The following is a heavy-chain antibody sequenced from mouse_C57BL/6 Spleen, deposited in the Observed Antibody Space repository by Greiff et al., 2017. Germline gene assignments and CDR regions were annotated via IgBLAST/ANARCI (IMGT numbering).Heavy chain of an antibody. J-gene: IGHJ3*01. CDR3: GHYGYEGVAY. CDR2: IHPNSGST. Sequence: VQLQQPGAELVKPGASVKLSCKASGYTFTSYWMHWVKQRPGQGLEWIGMIHPNSGSTNYNEKFKSKATLTVDKSSSTAYMQLSSLTSEDSAVYYCGHYGYEGVAYWGQGTLVTVSA. CDR1: GYTFTSYW. V-gene: IGHV1-64*01. D-gene: IGHD2-2*01.